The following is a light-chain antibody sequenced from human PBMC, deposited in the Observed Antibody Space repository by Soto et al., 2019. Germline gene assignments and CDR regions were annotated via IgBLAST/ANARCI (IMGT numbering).Light chain of an antibody. J-gene: IGLJ1*01. CDR2: DNN. CDR3: GTWDSSLTAVV. V-gene: IGLV1-51*01. Sequence: QSVLTQPPSASGTPGQRVTISCSGSSSNIGSNYVYWYQQFPGTVPKVLIYDNNNRPSGIPDRFSGSKSGTSATLGITGLQPGDEADYYCGTWDSSLTAVVFGAGTKGTVL. CDR1: SSNIGSNY.